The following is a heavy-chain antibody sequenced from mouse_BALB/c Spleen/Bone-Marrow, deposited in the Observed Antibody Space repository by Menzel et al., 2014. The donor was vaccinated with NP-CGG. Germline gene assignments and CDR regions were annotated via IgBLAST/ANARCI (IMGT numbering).Heavy chain of an antibody. Sequence: VQLKDSGPGLVKPSQSLSLTCTVTGYSITSDYAWNWIRQFPGNKLEWMGYISYSGSTSYNPSLKSRISITRDTSKNQFFLQLNSVATEDTATYYCARGYYAMDYWGQGTSVTVSS. V-gene: IGHV3-2*02. CDR1: GYSITSDYA. CDR2: ISYSGST. J-gene: IGHJ4*01. CDR3: ARGYYAMDY.